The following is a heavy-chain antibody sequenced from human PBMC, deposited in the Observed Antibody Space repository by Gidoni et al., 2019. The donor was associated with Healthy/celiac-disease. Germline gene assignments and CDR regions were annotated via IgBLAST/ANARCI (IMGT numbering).Heavy chain of an antibody. J-gene: IGHJ3*02. V-gene: IGHV3-33*01. Sequence: QVQLVESGGGVVQPGRSLRLSCAASAFTFSSYGLHWVRQAPVKGLEGVAVIWYNGSNKYYADSVKGRFTISSDNSKNTLYLQMNSLRAEDTAVYYCARDRTYFSSGWYQGDAFDIWGQGTMVTVSS. CDR2: IWYNGSNK. CDR1: AFTFSSYG. CDR3: ARDRTYFSSGWYQGDAFDI. D-gene: IGHD6-19*01.